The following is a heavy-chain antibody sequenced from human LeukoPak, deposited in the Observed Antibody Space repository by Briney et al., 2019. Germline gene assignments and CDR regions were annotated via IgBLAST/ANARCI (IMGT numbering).Heavy chain of an antibody. D-gene: IGHD4-17*01. CDR2: ISEGVGDT. Sequence: GGSLRLSCAASGFTFTNYAMTWVRQAPGKGLEWVSGISEGVGDTYYADSVKGRFTISRDHSKNTLYLQMNSLRAEDTALYYCAKREKGTTGRFFDYWGQGTLVTVSS. CDR1: GFTFTNYA. CDR3: AKREKGTTGRFFDY. V-gene: IGHV3-23*01. J-gene: IGHJ4*02.